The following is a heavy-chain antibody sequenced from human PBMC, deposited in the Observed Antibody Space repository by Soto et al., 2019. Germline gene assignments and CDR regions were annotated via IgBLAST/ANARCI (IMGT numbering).Heavy chain of an antibody. Sequence: QVQLQESGPGLVKPSQTLSLTCTASGGSISNGGFYWSWIRQHPGKGLEWIGYIYRTAYYNPSLKSRVLMSVDTSKNQFSLRLSSVTAADTAIYYCARDDGYYFTYWGQGILVTVS. CDR1: GGSISNGGFY. CDR2: IYRTA. CDR3: ARDDGYYFTY. J-gene: IGHJ4*02. V-gene: IGHV4-31*03.